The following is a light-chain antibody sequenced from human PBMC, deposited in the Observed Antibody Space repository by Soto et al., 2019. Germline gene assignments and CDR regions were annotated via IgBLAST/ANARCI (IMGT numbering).Light chain of an antibody. J-gene: IGKJ1*01. CDR2: WAS. Sequence: DIVMTQSPDSLAVSLGERATFNCKSSQSILDRSKNKYYLAWYQQKSGQPPKPLIYWASLREPGVPDRFTGSGSGTDFTLTISSLQAEDVAVYYCQQYFTSPWTFGQGTNVEI. V-gene: IGKV4-1*01. CDR3: QQYFTSPWT. CDR1: QSILDRSKNKYY.